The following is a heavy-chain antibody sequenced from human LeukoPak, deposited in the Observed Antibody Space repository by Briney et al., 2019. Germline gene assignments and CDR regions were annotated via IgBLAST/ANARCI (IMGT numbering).Heavy chain of an antibody. CDR3: ARSLATGYYGAYYYYGMDV. V-gene: IGHV3-48*04. CDR2: ISGSSGAM. CDR1: GFIFSTYN. Sequence: GGSLRLSCAASGFIFSTYNMNWVRQAPGRGLEWVSYISGSSGAMYYADSVKGRFTISRDNAKNSLYLQMSSLRAEDTALYYCARSLATGYYGAYYYYGMDVWGQGTTVTVSS. J-gene: IGHJ6*02. D-gene: IGHD3-9*01.